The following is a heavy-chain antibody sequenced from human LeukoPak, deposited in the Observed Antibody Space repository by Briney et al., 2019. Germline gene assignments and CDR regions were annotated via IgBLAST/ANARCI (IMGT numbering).Heavy chain of an antibody. Sequence: SQTLSLTCTVSGGSISSGGYYWSWIRQHPGKGLEWIGYIYYSGSTYYNPSHKSRVTISVDTSKNQFSLKLSSVTAADTAVYYCARDRARSYGMDVWGQGTTVTVSS. J-gene: IGHJ6*02. CDR3: ARDRARSYGMDV. D-gene: IGHD3-10*01. CDR1: GGSISSGGYY. V-gene: IGHV4-31*03. CDR2: IYYSGST.